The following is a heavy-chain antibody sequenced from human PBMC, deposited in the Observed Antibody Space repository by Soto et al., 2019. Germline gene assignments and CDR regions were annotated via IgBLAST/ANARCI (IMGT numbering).Heavy chain of an antibody. Sequence: PGGSLRLSCAASGFTFSDYWMSWVRQAPGKGLEWVANIRQDGSDKNYVDSVKGRFTISRDNAKNSLYPQMNSLRAEDTAVYFCARDRLRKSGFDPWGQGTLVTVSS. J-gene: IGHJ5*02. D-gene: IGHD4-17*01. CDR1: GFTFSDYW. CDR2: IRQDGSDK. V-gene: IGHV3-7*01. CDR3: ARDRLRKSGFDP.